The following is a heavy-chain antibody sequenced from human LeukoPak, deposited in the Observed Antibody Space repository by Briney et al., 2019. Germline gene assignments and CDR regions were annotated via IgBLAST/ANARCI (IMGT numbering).Heavy chain of an antibody. Sequence: GGSLRLSCAASGFTFTDYYMSWIRQAPGKGLEWVSYISSSGSTIYYADSVKGRFTISRDNAKKSLFLQMNSLRAEDTAVYYCARGRDGYNYGAFDIWGQGTMVTVSS. CDR2: ISSSGSTI. D-gene: IGHD5-24*01. V-gene: IGHV3-11*04. CDR3: ARGRDGYNYGAFDI. CDR1: GFTFTDYY. J-gene: IGHJ3*02.